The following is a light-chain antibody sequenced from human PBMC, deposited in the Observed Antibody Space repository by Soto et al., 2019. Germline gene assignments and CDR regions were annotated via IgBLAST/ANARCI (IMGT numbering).Light chain of an antibody. CDR2: DAS. Sequence: EIVLTQSPVTLSLSPGERATLSCRASQSVSSYLAWYQQKPGQAPRLLIYDASKRATGIPARFSGSGSGTDFTLTISSLVPEDFAVYYCQQRSKWPSTFGGGTKVEIK. CDR3: QQRSKWPST. V-gene: IGKV3-11*01. J-gene: IGKJ4*01. CDR1: QSVSSY.